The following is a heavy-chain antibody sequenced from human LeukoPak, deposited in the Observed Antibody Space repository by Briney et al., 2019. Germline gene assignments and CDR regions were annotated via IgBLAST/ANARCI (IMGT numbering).Heavy chain of an antibody. CDR2: ISGSGGNT. CDR1: GFTFSSYW. J-gene: IGHJ3*02. D-gene: IGHD3-10*01. V-gene: IGHV3-23*01. CDR3: AKDLSLNVLLWFGELLKPHVHDAFDI. Sequence: PGGSLRLSCAASGFTFSSYWMSWVRQAPGKGLEWVSGISGSGGNTYYTDSVRGRLSISRDNSKNTLYLQVNSLRAEDTAVYYCAKDLSLNVLLWFGELLKPHVHDAFDIWGQGTMVTVSS.